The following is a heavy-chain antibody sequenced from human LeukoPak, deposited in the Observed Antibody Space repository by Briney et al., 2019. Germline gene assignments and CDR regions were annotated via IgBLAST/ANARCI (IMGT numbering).Heavy chain of an antibody. CDR2: ISYSGST. D-gene: IGHD5-18*01. V-gene: IGHV4-59*01. CDR3: ARGFIQLWPFDY. CDR1: GGSISSYY. J-gene: IGHJ4*02. Sequence: SETLSLTCTVSGGSISSYYWSWIRQPPGKGLEWIGYISYSGSTNYNPSLKSRVTISIDTSKNHFSLKLSSVTAADTDVYFCARGFIQLWPFDYWGQGTLVTVSS.